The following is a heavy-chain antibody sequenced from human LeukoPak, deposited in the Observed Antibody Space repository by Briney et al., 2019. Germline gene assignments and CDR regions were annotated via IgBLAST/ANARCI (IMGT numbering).Heavy chain of an antibody. CDR1: GFTFSNAW. Sequence: GGSLRLSCAASGFTFSNAWMSWVRQAPGKGLEWVGRIKSKTDGGTTDYAAPVKGRFTISRDNAKNSLYLQMNSLRAEDTAVYYCTGGPDSSGWYSTLFYWGQGALVTVSS. J-gene: IGHJ4*02. CDR3: TGGPDSSGWYSTLFY. D-gene: IGHD6-19*01. CDR2: IKSKTDGGTT. V-gene: IGHV3-15*01.